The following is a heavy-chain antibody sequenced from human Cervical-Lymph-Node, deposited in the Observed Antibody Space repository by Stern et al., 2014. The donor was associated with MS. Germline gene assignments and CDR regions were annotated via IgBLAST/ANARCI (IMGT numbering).Heavy chain of an antibody. CDR3: SRDSSGDY. CDR2: SRNKAKSYTT. V-gene: IGHV3-72*01. J-gene: IGHJ4*02. CDR1: GFSFSDFY. Sequence: EVQLVGSGGGLVQPGGSLRLSCAASGFSFSDFYMDWVRQAPGKGLEWVGRSRNKAKSYTTDYAASVKGRFTISRDDSKNSLYLQMNSLKTEDTAVYYCSRDSSGDYWGPGTLVTVSS.